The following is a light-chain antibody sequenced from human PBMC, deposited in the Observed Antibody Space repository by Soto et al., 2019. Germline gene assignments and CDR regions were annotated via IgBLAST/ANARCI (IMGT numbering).Light chain of an antibody. V-gene: IGKV3-20*01. CDR1: QSVSSN. Sequence: EVVLTQSRGTLSLSPGERATLSCRASQSVSSNLAWYQQKPGQAPRLLIYGTSSRATGIPDRFSGSGSGTDFTLTISRLEPEDFAVYYCQQYGNSPITFGQGTRLEIK. CDR3: QQYGNSPIT. CDR2: GTS. J-gene: IGKJ5*01.